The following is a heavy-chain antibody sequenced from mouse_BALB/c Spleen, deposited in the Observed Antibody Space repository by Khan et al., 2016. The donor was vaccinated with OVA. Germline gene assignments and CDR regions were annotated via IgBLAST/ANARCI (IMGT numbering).Heavy chain of an antibody. J-gene: IGHJ3*01. CDR2: ISDGGSYT. CDR1: GFTFSDYY. Sequence: EVELVESGGGLVKPGGSLKLSCAASGFTFSDYYMYWVRQTPEKRLEWLATISDGGSYTYYPDSVKGRFTISRDAAKNNLYLQMNRLRSEDTAMYYCARGYYGDPFAYWGQGTLVTISA. CDR3: ARGYYGDPFAY. V-gene: IGHV5-4*02. D-gene: IGHD2-13*01.